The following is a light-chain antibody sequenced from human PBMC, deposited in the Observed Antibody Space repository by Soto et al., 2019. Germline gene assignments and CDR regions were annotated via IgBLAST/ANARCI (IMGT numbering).Light chain of an antibody. CDR1: QSISSY. V-gene: IGKV1-39*01. J-gene: IGKJ3*01. Sequence: DIQMTQSPSSLSASVGDRVTITCRASQSISSYLNWYQQKPVKAPKLLIYAASSLQSGVPSRFSGSGSGTDFTLTISSLQPEDFATYYCQQSYSTPPIFTFGPGTKVDIK. CDR2: AAS. CDR3: QQSYSTPPIFT.